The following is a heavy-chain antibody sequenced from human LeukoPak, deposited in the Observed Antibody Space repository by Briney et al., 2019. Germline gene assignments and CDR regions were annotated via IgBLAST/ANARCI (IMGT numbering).Heavy chain of an antibody. V-gene: IGHV3-33*01. D-gene: IGHD4-17*01. CDR3: ARLYGTYPGWFDP. J-gene: IGHJ5*02. Sequence: AGGSLRLSCAASGFTFSSYGMHWVRQAPGKGLGWVAVIWHDGSNKYYADSVKGRFTISRDNSKNTLYLQMNSLRAEDTAVYYCARLYGTYPGWFDPWGQGTLVTVSS. CDR1: GFTFSSYG. CDR2: IWHDGSNK.